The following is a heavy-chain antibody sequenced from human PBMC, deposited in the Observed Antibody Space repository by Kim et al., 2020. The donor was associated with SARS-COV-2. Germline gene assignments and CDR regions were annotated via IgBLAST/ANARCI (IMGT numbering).Heavy chain of an antibody. CDR2: IYYSGNT. Sequence: SETLSLTCTVSGGSISNYYWSWIRQPPGKGLEWIGYIYYSGNTNYNPSLKSRVTISVDTSKNQFSLKQSSVTAADTAVYYCARVGPVGYYYYGMDVWGQG. CDR3: ARVGPVGYYYYGMDV. J-gene: IGHJ6*02. CDR1: GGSISNYY. V-gene: IGHV4-59*13. D-gene: IGHD2-15*01.